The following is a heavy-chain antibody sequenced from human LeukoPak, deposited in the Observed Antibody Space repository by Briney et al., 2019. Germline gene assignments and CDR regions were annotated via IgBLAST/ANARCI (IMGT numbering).Heavy chain of an antibody. V-gene: IGHV4-39*01. CDR2: IYYSGST. J-gene: IGHJ6*03. Sequence: SETLSLTWTVSGGSIGSHLFYWAWIRQPPGKGLEWIGSIYYSGSTYYNPSLMGRVTISVDTSQNQFSVRLTSVTAADTAVYYCASMVRGVIVGPNYYSYYMDVWGPGATVTVS. D-gene: IGHD3-10*01. CDR3: ASMVRGVIVGPNYYSYYMDV. CDR1: GGSIGSHLFY.